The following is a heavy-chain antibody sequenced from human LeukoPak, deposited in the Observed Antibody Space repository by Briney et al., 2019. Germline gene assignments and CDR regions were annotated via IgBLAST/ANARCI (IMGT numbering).Heavy chain of an antibody. CDR2: MNPNSGNT. CDR3: ARLDGDYVLFDY. CDR1: GHTFTSYD. Sequence: ASVKVSCKASGHTFTSYDINWVRQATGQGLEWMGWMNPNSGNTGYAQKFQGRVTMTRNTSISTAYMELSSLRSEDTAVYYCARLDGDYVLFDYWGQGTLVTVSS. J-gene: IGHJ4*02. V-gene: IGHV1-8*01. D-gene: IGHD4-17*01.